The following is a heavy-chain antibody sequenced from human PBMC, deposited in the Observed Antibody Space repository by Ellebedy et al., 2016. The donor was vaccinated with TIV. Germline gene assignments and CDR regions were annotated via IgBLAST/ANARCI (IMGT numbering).Heavy chain of an antibody. CDR1: GFTFHDHA. V-gene: IGHV3-9*03. CDR2: LSWKSGTA. Sequence: PGGSLRLSCVASGFTFHDHAMTWVRQAPGKGLEWVSGLSWKSGTAGYADSVKGRFTVARANAKNSVYLQMNSLRTEDMALYYCVKDIKPGGKDVWGQGTTVTVSS. J-gene: IGHJ6*02. CDR3: VKDIKPGGKDV.